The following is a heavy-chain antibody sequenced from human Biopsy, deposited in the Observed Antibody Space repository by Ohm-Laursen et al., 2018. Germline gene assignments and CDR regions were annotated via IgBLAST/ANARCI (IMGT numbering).Heavy chain of an antibody. V-gene: IGHV1-69*13. CDR1: GGTFTNYA. J-gene: IGHJ4*02. D-gene: IGHD1-26*01. Sequence: GASVKVSCKASGGTFTNYAISWVRQAPGQGLEWMGGIIPIFGIANYAQKFQGRVTITADESTSTAYMELSSLRSDDTAVYYCARDALGGGSYRFFYWGQGSLVTVSS. CDR2: IIPIFGIA. CDR3: ARDALGGGSYRFFY.